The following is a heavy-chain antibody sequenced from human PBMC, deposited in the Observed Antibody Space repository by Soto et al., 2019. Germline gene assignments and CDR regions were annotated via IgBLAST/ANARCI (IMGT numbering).Heavy chain of an antibody. Sequence: QVQLQESGPGLVKPSETLSLTCTVSGGSITSYYWSWIRQPPGKGLEWIGYIHNSGSTSYNPSLQSRVTISADVSKNQFSLDLRSVTAADTAVYYCARRSSGTDYWGHGTLVTVSS. J-gene: IGHJ4*01. CDR3: ARRSSGTDY. V-gene: IGHV4-59*01. D-gene: IGHD3-10*01. CDR1: GGSITSYY. CDR2: IHNSGST.